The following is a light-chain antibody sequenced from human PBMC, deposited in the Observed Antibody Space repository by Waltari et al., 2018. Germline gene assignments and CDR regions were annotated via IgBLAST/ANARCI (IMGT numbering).Light chain of an antibody. Sequence: DIQMTQSPSSLSASVGARVTITCRASQSISSYLNWYQLKPGKAPKLLIYAASSLQSGVPSRFSGSGSGTDFTLTVSSLQPEDFATYYCQQSYSTPQTFGQGTKLEIK. J-gene: IGKJ2*01. CDR1: QSISSY. CDR3: QQSYSTPQT. CDR2: AAS. V-gene: IGKV1-39*01.